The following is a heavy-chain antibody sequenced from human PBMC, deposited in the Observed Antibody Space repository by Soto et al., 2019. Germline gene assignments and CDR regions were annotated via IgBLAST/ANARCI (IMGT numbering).Heavy chain of an antibody. CDR1: GFPFSKAL. J-gene: IGHJ4*02. CDR3: TTDPFLYSSGWPFDY. V-gene: IGHV3-15*01. CDR2: IKSKTDGGTT. Sequence: GGALRLSCAASGFPFSKALMRLGRPAPGEGLEWVGRIKSKTDGGTTDYAAPVKGRFTISRDDSKNTLYLQMNSLKTEDTAVYYCTTDPFLYSSGWPFDYWGQGTLVTVSS. D-gene: IGHD6-19*01.